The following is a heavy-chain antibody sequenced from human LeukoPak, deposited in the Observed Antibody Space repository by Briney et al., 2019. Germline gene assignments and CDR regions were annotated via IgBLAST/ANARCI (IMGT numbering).Heavy chain of an antibody. CDR1: GDSISSGDYY. CDR3: ARALAGYSSGWSNNYYFDY. CDR2: ISSSGST. J-gene: IGHJ4*02. D-gene: IGHD6-19*01. V-gene: IGHV4-61*02. Sequence: SQTLSLTCTVSGDSISSGDYYWSWIRQPAGKGLEWIGRISSSGSTNYNPSLKSRVTISVDTSKNQFSLKLSSVTAADTAVYYCARALAGYSSGWSNNYYFDYWGQGTLVTVSS.